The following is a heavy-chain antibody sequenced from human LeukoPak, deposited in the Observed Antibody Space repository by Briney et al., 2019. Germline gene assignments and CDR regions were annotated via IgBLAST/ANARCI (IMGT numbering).Heavy chain of an antibody. CDR1: GDSISSDSY. J-gene: IGHJ3*02. V-gene: IGHV4-38-2*02. Sequence: SETLSLTCTVSGDSISSDSYWGWIRQPPGKGLEWIGSIYHSGSTYYSPSLRSRVTISLDTSRNQFSLKLNSVTAADTAVYYCAKSNGYGLVDIWGQGTMVTVSS. CDR2: IYHSGST. CDR3: AKSNGYGLVDI. D-gene: IGHD3-10*01.